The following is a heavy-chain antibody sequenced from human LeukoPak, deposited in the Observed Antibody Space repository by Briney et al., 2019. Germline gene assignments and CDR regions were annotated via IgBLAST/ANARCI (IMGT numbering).Heavy chain of an antibody. CDR2: IYHSGNT. CDR1: GYSISSCYY. D-gene: IGHD3-9*01. Sequence: SETLSLTCAVSGYSISSCYYWGWIRQPPGQGLEWIGSIYHSGNTYYNPSLKSRVTISVDTSKNQFSLKLSSVTAADTAVYYCARDHDILTGYSDYWGQGTLVTVSS. J-gene: IGHJ4*02. CDR3: ARDHDILTGYSDY. V-gene: IGHV4-38-2*02.